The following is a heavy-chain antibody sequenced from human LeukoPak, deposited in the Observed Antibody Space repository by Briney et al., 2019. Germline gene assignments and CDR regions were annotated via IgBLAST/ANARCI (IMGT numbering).Heavy chain of an antibody. V-gene: IGHV1-18*01. J-gene: IGHJ4*02. CDR2: ISAYNGNT. CDR1: GYTFTSYG. CDR3: ARDAVSSSSWYRSFDY. Sequence: VASVKVSCKASGYTFTSYGISWVRQAPGQGLERMGWISAYNGNTNYAQKLQGRVTMTTDTSTSTAYMELRSLRSDDTAVYYCARDAVSSSSWYRSFDYWGQGTLVTVSS. D-gene: IGHD6-13*01.